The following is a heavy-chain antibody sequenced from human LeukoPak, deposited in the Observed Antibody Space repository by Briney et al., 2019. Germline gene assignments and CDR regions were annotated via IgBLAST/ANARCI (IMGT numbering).Heavy chain of an antibody. Sequence: TLSLTCAVSGGSISSGGYYWGWQRQRAGMGLEWVGRIYTSGSTNYNPSLKSRVTMSVDTSKNQFSLKLSSVTAADTAVYYCARVFHGRARGVWFDPWGQGTLVTVSS. J-gene: IGHJ5*02. CDR3: ARVFHGRARGVWFDP. D-gene: IGHD2-21*01. CDR1: GGSISSGGYY. V-gene: IGHV4-61*02. CDR2: IYTSGST.